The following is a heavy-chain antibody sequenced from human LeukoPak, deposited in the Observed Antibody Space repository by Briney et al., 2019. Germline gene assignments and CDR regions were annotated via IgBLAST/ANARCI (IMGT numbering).Heavy chain of an antibody. CDR2: ISSSGSTI. D-gene: IGHD5-18*01. CDR3: ARDAQRGYSYGRNYYYMDV. V-gene: IGHV3-11*01. CDR1: GFTFSDYY. Sequence: GGSLRLSCAASGFTFSDYYMSWIRQAPGKGLEWVSYISSSGSTIYYADSVKGRFTISRDNAKNSLYLQMNSLRAEDTAVYYCARDAQRGYSYGRNYYYMDVWGKGTTVTISS. J-gene: IGHJ6*03.